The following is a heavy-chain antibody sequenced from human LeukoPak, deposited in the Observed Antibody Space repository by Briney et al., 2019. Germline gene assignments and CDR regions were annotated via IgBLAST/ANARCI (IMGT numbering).Heavy chain of an antibody. Sequence: GGSLRLSCAASGFTFSSYTMNWVRQAPGKGLEWVSSIAGSSGYISYADSVKGRFTISRDNAKKSLYLQLTSLTAEDTAVYYCARDRGAYCGGDCYLGFDYWGRGTLVTVSS. V-gene: IGHV3-21*01. CDR2: IAGSSGYI. CDR1: GFTFSSYT. CDR3: ARDRGAYCGGDCYLGFDY. D-gene: IGHD2-21*02. J-gene: IGHJ4*01.